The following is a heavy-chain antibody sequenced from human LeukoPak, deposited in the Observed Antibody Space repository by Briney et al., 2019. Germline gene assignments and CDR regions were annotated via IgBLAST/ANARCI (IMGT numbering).Heavy chain of an antibody. Sequence: PGGSLRLSCAASGFTFGSYWMSWVRQAPGKGLEWVANIKQDGSDKYYVDSVKGRFTISRDNAKNSLYLQMNSLRAEDTAVYYCARGWIQLWSFDYWGQGTLVTVSS. V-gene: IGHV3-7*01. CDR3: ARGWIQLWSFDY. CDR1: GFTFGSYW. D-gene: IGHD5-18*01. CDR2: IKQDGSDK. J-gene: IGHJ4*02.